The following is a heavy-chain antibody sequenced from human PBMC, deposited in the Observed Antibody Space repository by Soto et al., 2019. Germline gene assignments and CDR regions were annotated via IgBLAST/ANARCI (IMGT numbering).Heavy chain of an antibody. CDR2: IHHSGST. CDR1: SGSVSSIDYY. J-gene: IGHJ4*02. D-gene: IGHD5-12*01. V-gene: IGHV4-61*08. Sequence: PSETLSLTCTVSSGSVSSIDYYWSRVRQPPGKGLEWIGYIHHSGSTNYNPSLKSRVTMSEDTSRNQFSLTLSSVTAADTAVYYCARHLVATLWVYFDHWGQGTLVTVSS. CDR3: ARHLVATLWVYFDH.